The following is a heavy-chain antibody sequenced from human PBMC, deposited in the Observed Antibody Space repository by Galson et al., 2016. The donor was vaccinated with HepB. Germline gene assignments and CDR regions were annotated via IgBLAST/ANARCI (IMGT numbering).Heavy chain of an antibody. J-gene: IGHJ4*02. Sequence: SETLSLTCAASGGSLNSYSWTWIRQPPGKGLEWIGHIYFSGTTSYKLSLKSRVTISLDTSKKQSSLRLSSVTTSDTAVYFCALKSPAGVTGSFDFWGQGTLVTVFS. CDR3: ALKSPAGVTGSFDF. D-gene: IGHD2-8*01. CDR2: IYFSGTT. V-gene: IGHV4-59*01. CDR1: GGSLNSYS.